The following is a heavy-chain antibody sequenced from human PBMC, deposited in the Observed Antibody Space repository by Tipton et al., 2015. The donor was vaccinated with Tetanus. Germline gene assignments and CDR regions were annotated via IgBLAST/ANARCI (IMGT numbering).Heavy chain of an antibody. CDR2: ISSSGTYI. V-gene: IGHV3-21*01. J-gene: IGHJ4*02. CDR1: GFTFSAFA. CDR3: ARDSSMAVADPILWY. Sequence: GSLRLSCAASGFTFSAFAMNWVRQAPGKGLEWVSYISSSGTYIYYADSVKGRFTISRDNAQNSLSLQLDRLRAEDTAVYYCARDSSMAVADPILWYWGQGTLVTVSS. D-gene: IGHD6-19*01.